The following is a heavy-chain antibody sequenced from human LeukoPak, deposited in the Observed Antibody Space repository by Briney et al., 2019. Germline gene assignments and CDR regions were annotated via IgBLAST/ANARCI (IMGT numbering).Heavy chain of an antibody. CDR3: AKTLRDFLSSYYYYYMDV. CDR2: IYYSGTT. Sequence: SETLSLTCTVSGGSISSYYWSWIRQPPGKGPEWIGYIYYSGTTNYNPSLKSRVTISVDTSKNQFSLRLSSVTAADTAVYFCAKTLRDFLSSYYYYYMDVWGKGTTVTVSS. J-gene: IGHJ6*03. CDR1: GGSISSYY. D-gene: IGHD3-10*01. V-gene: IGHV4-59*01.